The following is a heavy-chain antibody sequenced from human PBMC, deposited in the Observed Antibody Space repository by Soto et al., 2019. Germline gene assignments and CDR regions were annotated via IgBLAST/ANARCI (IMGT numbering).Heavy chain of an antibody. J-gene: IGHJ4*02. CDR2: IWYDGSNK. D-gene: IGHD1-26*01. V-gene: IGHV3-33*01. CDR1: GFTFSSYG. CDR3: ARAGSGATNDY. Sequence: QVQLVESGGGVVQPGRSLRLSCAASGFTFSSYGMHWVRQAPGKGLEWVAVIWYDGSNKYYADSVKGRFTISRDNSKNTLYLQMNSLRAEDTAVYYCARAGSGATNDYWGQGTLVTVTS.